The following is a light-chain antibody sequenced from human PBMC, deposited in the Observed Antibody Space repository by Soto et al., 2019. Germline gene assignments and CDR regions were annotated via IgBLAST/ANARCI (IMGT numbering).Light chain of an antibody. CDR1: QSVSDNY. J-gene: IGKJ1*01. CDR3: KQYDRSPWT. Sequence: EMVVTQSPDTLSLSPGERVTLFCRASQSVSDNYLAWYQQKPGQAPRLLIYGASNRATGIPDRFTGAESGKDFTLTNSRLEPEDFAVYFCKQYDRSPWTFGQGTKVEIK. V-gene: IGKV3-20*01. CDR2: GAS.